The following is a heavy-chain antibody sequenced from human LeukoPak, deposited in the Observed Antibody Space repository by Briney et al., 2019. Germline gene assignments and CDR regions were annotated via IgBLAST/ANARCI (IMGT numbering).Heavy chain of an antibody. CDR3: AKDTASSWWYFDL. V-gene: IGHV3-23*01. CDR1: GFTFSNYG. D-gene: IGHD5-18*01. CDR2: ISPRGGGT. J-gene: IGHJ2*01. Sequence: GGTLGLSCVASGFTFSNYGMNWVRQAPGKGLEWLSGISPRGGGTYYADSVKGRFTISRDDSKNTLYLQMNSLRAEDTAVYYCAKDTASSWWYFDLWGRGTLVTVSS.